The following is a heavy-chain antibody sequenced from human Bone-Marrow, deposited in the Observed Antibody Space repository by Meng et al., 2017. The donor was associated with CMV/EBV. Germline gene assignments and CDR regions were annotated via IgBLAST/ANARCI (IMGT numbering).Heavy chain of an antibody. Sequence: ASVKVSCKASGYTFTSYYMHWVRQAPGQGLEWMGIINPSGGSTSYAQKFQGRVTMTRDTSTSTVYMGLSSLRSEDTAVYYCARSGGDYGSGNYGMDVWGQGTTVTVSS. CDR2: INPSGGST. D-gene: IGHD3-10*01. CDR3: ARSGGDYGSGNYGMDV. V-gene: IGHV1-46*01. CDR1: GYTFTSYY. J-gene: IGHJ6*02.